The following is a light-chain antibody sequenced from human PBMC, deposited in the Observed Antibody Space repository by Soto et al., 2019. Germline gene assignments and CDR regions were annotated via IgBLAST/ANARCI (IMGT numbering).Light chain of an antibody. CDR1: SSNIGSNT. J-gene: IGLJ2*01. Sequence: QSVLTQPPSASGTPGQRVTISCSGSSSNIGSNTVNWYQQLPGTAPRLLIYSYNQLPSGVPDRFSGSKSGTSASLAISGLQSEDEADYYCAAWDDSLNGVVFGGGTKRTVL. CDR3: AAWDDSLNGVV. CDR2: SYN. V-gene: IGLV1-44*01.